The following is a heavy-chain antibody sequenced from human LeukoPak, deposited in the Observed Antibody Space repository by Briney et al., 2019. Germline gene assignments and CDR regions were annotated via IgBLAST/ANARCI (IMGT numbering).Heavy chain of an antibody. V-gene: IGHV4-59*01. Sequence: SETLSLTCTVSGGSISSYYWSWIRQPPGKGLEWIGYIYYSGSTNYNPSLKSRVTISVDTSKNQFSLKLSSVTAADTAVYYCARVARGSGGYYDSSGYTTYYFDYWGQGTLVTVSS. D-gene: IGHD3-22*01. J-gene: IGHJ4*02. CDR1: GGSISSYY. CDR2: IYYSGST. CDR3: ARVARGSGGYYDSSGYTTYYFDY.